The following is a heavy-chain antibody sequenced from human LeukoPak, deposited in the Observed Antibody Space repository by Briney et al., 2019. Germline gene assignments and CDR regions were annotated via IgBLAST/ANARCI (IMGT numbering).Heavy chain of an antibody. J-gene: IGHJ4*02. CDR3: ARHKATTIGWPSVY. Sequence: SETLSLTCTVSGGTVSSYYWSWIRQPPGKGLEWIGYSSYTGSTNYNPSLKSRVTISVDTSKNQFSLKLSSVTAADTAVYYCARHKATTIGWPSVYWGQGILVTVSS. V-gene: IGHV4-59*08. D-gene: IGHD5-12*01. CDR1: GGTVSSYY. CDR2: SSYTGST.